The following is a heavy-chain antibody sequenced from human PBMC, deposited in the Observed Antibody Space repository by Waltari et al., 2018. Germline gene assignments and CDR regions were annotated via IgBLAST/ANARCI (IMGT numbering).Heavy chain of an antibody. V-gene: IGHV4-59*01. CDR1: GASLSSYY. Sequence: QVQLQESGPGLVKPSETLSLTCTVSGASLSSYYWSWIRQSPGRGLEWIGYISYNGKTKPNPSLKSRATISADTSKNQFSLNLSSVTAADTALYYCARDLYVMGVTGGVDGLGFFDLWGRGTLVIVSS. CDR3: ARDLYVMGVTGGVDGLGFFDL. J-gene: IGHJ2*01. CDR2: ISYNGKT. D-gene: IGHD5-12*01.